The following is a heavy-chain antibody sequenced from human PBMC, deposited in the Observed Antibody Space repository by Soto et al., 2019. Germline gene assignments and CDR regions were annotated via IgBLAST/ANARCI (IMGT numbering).Heavy chain of an antibody. Sequence: QVQLVESGGGVVQPGRSLRLSCAASGFTFSSYGMHWVRQAPGKGLGWVAVISYDGSNKYYADSVKGRFTISRDNSKNTLYLQMNSLRAEDTAVYYCAKDIGSSSSNWFDPWGQGTLVTVSS. V-gene: IGHV3-30*18. CDR2: ISYDGSNK. CDR1: GFTFSSYG. J-gene: IGHJ5*02. D-gene: IGHD6-6*01. CDR3: AKDIGSSSSNWFDP.